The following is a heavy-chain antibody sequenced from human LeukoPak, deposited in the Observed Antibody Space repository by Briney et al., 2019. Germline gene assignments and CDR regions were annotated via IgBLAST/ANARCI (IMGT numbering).Heavy chain of an antibody. Sequence: PGGSLRLSCAASGFTFDDYAMHWVRQAPGKGLEWVSGISWNSGSIGYADSVKGRFTISRDNAKNSLYLQMNSLRAEDMALYYCAKGLVPAAKDLAIDYWGQGTLVTVSS. D-gene: IGHD2-2*01. J-gene: IGHJ4*02. CDR1: GFTFDDYA. CDR2: ISWNSGSI. CDR3: AKGLVPAAKDLAIDY. V-gene: IGHV3-9*03.